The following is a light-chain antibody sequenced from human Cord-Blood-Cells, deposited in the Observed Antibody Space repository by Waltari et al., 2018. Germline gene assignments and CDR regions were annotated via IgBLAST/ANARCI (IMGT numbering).Light chain of an antibody. CDR2: KAS. CDR3: QQYNSYSQT. V-gene: IGKV1-5*03. CDR1: QSISSW. J-gene: IGKJ1*01. Sequence: DIQMTQSPSTLSASVGDRVTITCRASQSISSWLAWYQQKPGKAPKLLIYKASSLESGVPSRCSGSGSGTEFTLTISSLQPDDFATYYCQQYNSYSQTFDQGP.